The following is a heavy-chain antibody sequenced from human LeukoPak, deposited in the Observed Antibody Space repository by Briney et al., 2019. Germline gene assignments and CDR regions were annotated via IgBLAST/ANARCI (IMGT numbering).Heavy chain of an antibody. D-gene: IGHD3-10*01. CDR1: GGSFSGYY. CDR3: ARGDYYGSGRPYYYYYMDV. CDR2: INHSGST. Sequence: PSETLSLTCAVYGGSFSGYYWSWIRQPPGKGLEWIGEINHSGSTNYNPSLKSRVTISVDTSKNQFSLKLGSVTAADTAVYYCARGDYYGSGRPYYYYYMDVWGKGTTVTVSS. J-gene: IGHJ6*03. V-gene: IGHV4-34*01.